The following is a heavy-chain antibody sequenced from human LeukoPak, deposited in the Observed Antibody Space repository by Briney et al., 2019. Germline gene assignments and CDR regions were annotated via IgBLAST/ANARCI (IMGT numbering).Heavy chain of an antibody. V-gene: IGHV3-30-3*01. CDR3: ARDISLPNYCGSGSYYNGGYFDY. D-gene: IGHD3-10*01. CDR1: GFTFSSYA. Sequence: GGSLRLSCAASGFTFSSYAMHWVRQAPGKGLEWVAVISYDGSNKYYADSVKGRFTISRDNSKNTLYLQMNSLRAEDTAVYYCARDISLPNYCGSGSYYNGGYFDYWGQGTLVTVSS. CDR2: ISYDGSNK. J-gene: IGHJ4*02.